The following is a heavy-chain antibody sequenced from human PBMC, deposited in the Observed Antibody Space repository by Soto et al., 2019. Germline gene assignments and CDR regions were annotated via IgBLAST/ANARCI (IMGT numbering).Heavy chain of an antibody. CDR2: IYPSDSDT. V-gene: IGHV5-51*01. CDR1: GYRFTTYW. J-gene: IGHJ4*02. Sequence: GESLKISCKGSGYRFTTYWIAWVRQMPGKGLEWMGIIYPSDSDTRYSPSFQGQVTISADKSISTAYLQWSSLKASDTAMYYCARLIEHTFDYWGQGTLVTVSS. CDR3: ARLIEHTFDY.